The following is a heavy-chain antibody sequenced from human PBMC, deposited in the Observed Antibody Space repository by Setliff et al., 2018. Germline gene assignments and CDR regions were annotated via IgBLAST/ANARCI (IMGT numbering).Heavy chain of an antibody. V-gene: IGHV4-59*01. CDR2: IYYSGST. CDR3: ARDEGSSYFYGMDV. J-gene: IGHJ6*02. D-gene: IGHD6-13*01. Sequence: SETLSLTCTVSGGSSSSYYWSWIRQHPGKGLEWIGYIYYSGSTNYNPSLKSRVTISVDKYKNQFSLKLSSVTAADTAVYYCARDEGSSYFYGMDVWGQGTTVTVSS. CDR1: GGSSSSYY.